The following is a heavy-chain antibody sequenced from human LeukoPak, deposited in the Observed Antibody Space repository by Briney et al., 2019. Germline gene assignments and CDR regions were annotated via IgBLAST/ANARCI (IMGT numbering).Heavy chain of an antibody. V-gene: IGHV4-30-2*06. Sequence: SQTLSLTCAVSGGSISSGGYSWSWIRQSPGKGLEWIGYIYHSGSTYYNPSLKSRVTISVDRSKNQFSLKLSSVTAADTAVYYCARGDGSGYNYGTIDYWGQGTLVTVSS. D-gene: IGHD5-18*01. J-gene: IGHJ4*02. CDR1: GGSISSGGYS. CDR3: ARGDGSGYNYGTIDY. CDR2: IYHSGST.